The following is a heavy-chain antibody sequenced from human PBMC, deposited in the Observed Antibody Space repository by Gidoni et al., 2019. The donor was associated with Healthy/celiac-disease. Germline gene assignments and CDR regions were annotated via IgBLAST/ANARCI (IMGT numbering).Heavy chain of an antibody. V-gene: IGHV1-3*01. J-gene: IGHJ6*03. CDR2: INAGNGNT. CDR3: ARDFVYCSSTSCNDYYYYYMDV. D-gene: IGHD2-2*01. CDR1: GYTFTSYA. Sequence: QVQLVQSGAEVKKPGASVKVSCKASGYTFTSYAMHWVRQAPGQRLEWMGWINAGNGNTKYSQKFQGRVTITRDTSASTAYMELSSLRSEDTAVYYCARDFVYCSSTSCNDYYYYYMDVWGKGTTVTVSS.